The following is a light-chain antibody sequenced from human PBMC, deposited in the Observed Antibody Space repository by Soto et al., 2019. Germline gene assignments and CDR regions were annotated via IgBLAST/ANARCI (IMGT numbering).Light chain of an antibody. CDR2: EVS. Sequence: HSALTQPASVSGSPGQSITISCTGTSSDVGGYNYVSWYQQHPGKAPKLMIYEVSNRPSGVSNRFSGSKSGNTASLTISGLQAEDAADYYCSSYTSSSTPYVFGTGTKLTVL. V-gene: IGLV2-14*01. CDR1: SSDVGGYNY. CDR3: SSYTSSSTPYV. J-gene: IGLJ1*01.